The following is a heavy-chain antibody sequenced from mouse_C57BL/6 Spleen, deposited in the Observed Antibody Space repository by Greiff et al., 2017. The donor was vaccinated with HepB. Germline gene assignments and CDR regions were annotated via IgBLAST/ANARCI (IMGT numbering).Heavy chain of an antibody. CDR1: GFTFSDYY. J-gene: IGHJ1*03. CDR3: ARQGSHWYFDV. CDR2: ISNGGGST. Sequence: EVQLVESGGGLVQPGGSLKLSCAASGFTFSDYYMYWVRQTPEKRLEWVAYISNGGGSTYYPDTVKGRFTISRDNATNTLYLQMSRLKSEDTAMYYCARQGSHWYFDVWSTGTTVTVSS. V-gene: IGHV5-12*01.